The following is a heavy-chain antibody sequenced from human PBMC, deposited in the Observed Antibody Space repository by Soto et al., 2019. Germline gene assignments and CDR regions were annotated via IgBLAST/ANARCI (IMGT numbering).Heavy chain of an antibody. D-gene: IGHD3-3*01. J-gene: IGHJ4*02. CDR1: GGSFDGYY. Sequence: ASETLSLTCALYGGSFDGYYWSWIRQSPGKGLEWIGEIHHSGSTKYNPSLKSRVPLSVDTSTKQFSLKMTSMTAADRGVYYCARGVDSWSGYLFWGQGTPVTVSS. CDR2: IHHSGST. CDR3: ARGVDSWSGYLF. V-gene: IGHV4-34*01.